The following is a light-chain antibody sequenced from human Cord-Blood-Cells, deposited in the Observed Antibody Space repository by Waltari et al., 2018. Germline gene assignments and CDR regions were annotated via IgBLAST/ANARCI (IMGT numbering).Light chain of an antibody. CDR2: EVS. Sequence: QSALTQPPSASGSPGQSVTISCTGTSSDVGGYKHVSWYQQHPGKAPKLMIYEVSKRPSGVPDRFSDSKSGNTASLTVSGLQAEDEADYYCSSYAGSNNLVFGGGTKLTVL. CDR1: SSDVGGYKH. J-gene: IGLJ2*01. CDR3: SSYAGSNNLV. V-gene: IGLV2-8*01.